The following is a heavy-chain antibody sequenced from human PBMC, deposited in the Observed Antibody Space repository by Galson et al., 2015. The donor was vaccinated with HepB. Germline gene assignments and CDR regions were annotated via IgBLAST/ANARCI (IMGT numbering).Heavy chain of an antibody. CDR3: AKDMGFLEWLLYENPFDY. CDR2: ISYDGSNK. D-gene: IGHD3-3*01. V-gene: IGHV3-30*18. J-gene: IGHJ4*02. CDR1: GFTFSSYG. Sequence: SLRLSCAASGFTFSSYGMHWVRQAPGKGLEWVAVISYDGSNKYYADSVKGRFTISRDNSKNTLYLQMNSLRAEDTAVYYCAKDMGFLEWLLYENPFDYWGQGTLVTVSS.